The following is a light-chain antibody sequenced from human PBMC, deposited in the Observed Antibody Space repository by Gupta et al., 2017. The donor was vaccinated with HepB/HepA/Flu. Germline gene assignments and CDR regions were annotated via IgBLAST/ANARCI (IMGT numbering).Light chain of an antibody. J-gene: IGKJ1*01. CDR1: QSVTSSY. V-gene: IGKV3-20*01. CDR3: RHYGNSPWT. CDR2: DTS. Sequence: EIVLTQSPGTLSLSPGERATLSCRASQSVTSSYLAWYQQEPGQAPRLLIYDTSSRATGIPDRFSGSGSGTDFTLTISRLEPEDFAMYYCRHYGNSPWTFAQGTKVEIK.